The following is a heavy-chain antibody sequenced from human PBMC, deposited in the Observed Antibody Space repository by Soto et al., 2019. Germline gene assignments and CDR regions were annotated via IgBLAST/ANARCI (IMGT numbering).Heavy chain of an antibody. CDR1: AYSFAGYW. CDR3: ARQIYDSDTGPNFQYYFDS. Sequence: GESLKISCKGSAYSFAGYWITWVRQKPGKGLEWMGRIDPSDSQTYYSPSFRGHVTISVTKSITTAFLQWSSLRASDTAMYYCARQIYDSDTGPNFQYYFDSWGQGTPVTVSS. J-gene: IGHJ4*02. CDR2: IDPSDSQT. V-gene: IGHV5-10-1*01. D-gene: IGHD3-22*01.